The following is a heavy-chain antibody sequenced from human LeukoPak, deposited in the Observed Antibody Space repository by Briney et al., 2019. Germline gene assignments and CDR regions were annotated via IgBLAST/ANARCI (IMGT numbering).Heavy chain of an antibody. D-gene: IGHD3-10*01. J-gene: IGHJ4*02. CDR1: GSAFSTSG. CDR3: AKKSPATYYAPPDY. V-gene: IGHV3-30*18. Sequence: PGTSLRLSRAASGSAFSTSGMHWVRQAPGKWLELVAVTSSDGSKKDYADSVKGRFTISRDNSKNTLLLQMHSLRAEDTAVYYCAKKSPATYYAPPDYWGQGTLVTVSS. CDR2: TSSDGSKK.